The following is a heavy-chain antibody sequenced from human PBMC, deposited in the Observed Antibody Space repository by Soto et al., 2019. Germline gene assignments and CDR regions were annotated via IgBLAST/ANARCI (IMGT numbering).Heavy chain of an antibody. CDR3: ARGQRFSDSFDP. CDR1: GGAISGYY. D-gene: IGHD3-3*01. V-gene: IGHV4-4*07. J-gene: IGHJ5*02. Sequence: SETLSLTCTVSGGAISGYYWTWIRQSAGKGLEWIGRIYSSGGTKYNPSLQSRVTMSLDTSKNQFSLRLTSVTAADTAVYYCARGQRFSDSFDPWGQGTLVTSPQ. CDR2: IYSSGGT.